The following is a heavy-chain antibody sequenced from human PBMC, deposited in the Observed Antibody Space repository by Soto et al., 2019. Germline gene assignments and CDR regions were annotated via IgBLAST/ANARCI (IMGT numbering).Heavy chain of an antibody. CDR3: ARGNHYYGMDV. CDR1: GGSFTDYY. Sequence: LSLTCAVCGGSFTDYYWTWIRQPPGKGLEWIGEISHSGATNYNPSLKSRVTISEDTSKNQVSLKVTSVTAADTAVFYCARGNHYYGMDVWGQGTTVTVSS. V-gene: IGHV4-34*01. CDR2: ISHSGAT. J-gene: IGHJ6*02.